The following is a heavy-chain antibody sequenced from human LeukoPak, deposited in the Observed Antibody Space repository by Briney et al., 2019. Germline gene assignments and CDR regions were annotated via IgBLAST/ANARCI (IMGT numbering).Heavy chain of an antibody. J-gene: IGHJ4*02. CDR2: ISSSSSYI. Sequence: GGSLRLSCAASGFTFSSYSMNWVRQAPGKGLEWVSSISSSSSYIYYADSVKGRFTISRDNAKNSLYLQMNSLRAEDTAVYYCTTGTRQFRRPSYISGYTLDYWGQGTLVTVSS. V-gene: IGHV3-21*01. CDR3: TTGTRQFRRPSYISGYTLDY. D-gene: IGHD5-24*01. CDR1: GFTFSSYS.